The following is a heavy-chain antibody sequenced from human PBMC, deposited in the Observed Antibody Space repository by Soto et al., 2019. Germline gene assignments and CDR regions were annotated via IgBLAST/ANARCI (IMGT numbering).Heavy chain of an antibody. CDR2: IRRSGRST. D-gene: IGHD3-16*01. J-gene: IGHJ1*01. V-gene: IGHV3-23*01. CDR1: GFTFNTYA. Sequence: EVQLLESGGGLVQPGGSLRLSCAASGFTFNTYAMSWVRQAPGKGLEWVSSIRRSGRSTYYADSVKGRVTISRDNSESTLYLQMNRLRIEDTAVYYCTKERGMGDTECFHHWGQGVLVIVSS. CDR3: TKERGMGDTECFHH.